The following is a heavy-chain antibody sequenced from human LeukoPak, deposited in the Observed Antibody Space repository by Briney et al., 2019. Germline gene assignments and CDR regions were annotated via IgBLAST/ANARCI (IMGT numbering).Heavy chain of an antibody. Sequence: SGPTLVHPTQALTLTCTFSGFSLRISGVGVGWIRQPPGKALEWLALIYWDDDKRYSPSLQSRLTITKDTSKNQVVLTLTNMDPVDTATYYCARGYYGSGSYHFDYWGQGTLVTVSS. J-gene: IGHJ4*02. CDR2: IYWDDDK. D-gene: IGHD3-10*01. CDR1: GFSLRISGVG. CDR3: ARGYYGSGSYHFDY. V-gene: IGHV2-5*02.